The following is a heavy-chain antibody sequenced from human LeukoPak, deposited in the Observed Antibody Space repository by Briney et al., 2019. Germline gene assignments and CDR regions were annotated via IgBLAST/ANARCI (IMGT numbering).Heavy chain of an antibody. CDR1: GFTFSIYW. Sequence: PGGSLRLSCAASGFTFSIYWMHWVRHAPGKGLVWVSRISSDGSSITYADSVKGRFTVSRDNAKNTLYLQMNSLRAEDTAVYFCARAVAYCSSTSCHNMDVWGKGTTVTVSS. V-gene: IGHV3-74*03. J-gene: IGHJ6*04. CDR3: ARAVAYCSSTSCHNMDV. CDR2: ISSDGSSI. D-gene: IGHD2-2*02.